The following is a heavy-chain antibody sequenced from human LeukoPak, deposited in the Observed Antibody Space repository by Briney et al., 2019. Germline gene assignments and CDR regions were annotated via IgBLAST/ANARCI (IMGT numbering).Heavy chain of an antibody. D-gene: IGHD4-11*01. CDR1: GFTLTGYS. Sequence: GGSLRLSCAASGFTLTGYSMNWVRQAPGKGLGWVSSISSSSSYKYCAGSVEGRFTISRDNAKNSLYLQMNSLRAEDTAVYYCARDYSRTFDYWGQGTLVTVSS. J-gene: IGHJ4*02. CDR2: ISSSSSYK. V-gene: IGHV3-21*01. CDR3: ARDYSRTFDY.